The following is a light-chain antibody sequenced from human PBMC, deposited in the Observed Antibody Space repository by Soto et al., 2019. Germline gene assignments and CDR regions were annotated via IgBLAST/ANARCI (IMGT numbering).Light chain of an antibody. J-gene: IGLJ1*01. CDR1: SFNIGAGFA. V-gene: IGLV1-40*01. CDR3: QSYDSSLSGFYV. CDR2: ATS. Sequence: QSVLTQPPSVSGAPGQRVTISCTVGSFNIGAGFAVNWYQQLPGTAPKLLVYATSDRPSRVPDRFSGSKSGTSASLAITGRQADDEADYYCQSYDSSLSGFYVFGTGTKLTVL.